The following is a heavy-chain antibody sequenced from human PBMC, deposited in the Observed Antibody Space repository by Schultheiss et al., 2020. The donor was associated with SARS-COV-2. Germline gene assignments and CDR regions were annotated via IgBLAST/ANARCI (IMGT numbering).Heavy chain of an antibody. CDR2: IWYDGSNK. D-gene: IGHD2-2*01. CDR1: GSAFSSYG. V-gene: IGHV3-30*02. CDR3: AKESGRYCSSTSCPFDY. J-gene: IGHJ4*02. Sequence: GGSLRLSCAASGSAFSSYGMHWVRQAPSKGLEWVAVIWYDGSNKYYADSVKGRFTISRDNSKNTLYLQMNSLRAEDTAVYYCAKESGRYCSSTSCPFDYWGQGTLVTVSS.